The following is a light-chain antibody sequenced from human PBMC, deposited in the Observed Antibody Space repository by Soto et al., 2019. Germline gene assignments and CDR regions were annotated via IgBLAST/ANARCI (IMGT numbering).Light chain of an antibody. J-gene: IGLJ1*01. V-gene: IGLV2-18*02. CDR3: ISYTDSSTYV. CDR2: GVT. Sequence: HSALTQPPSVSGSPGQSVTISCTGTSNDVASNYRVSWYQQPPGTAPQLVIYGVTNRPSGVPDRFSGSRSGNTASLTISGLQAEDEADYFCISYTDSSTYVFGTGTKATVL. CDR1: SNDVASNYR.